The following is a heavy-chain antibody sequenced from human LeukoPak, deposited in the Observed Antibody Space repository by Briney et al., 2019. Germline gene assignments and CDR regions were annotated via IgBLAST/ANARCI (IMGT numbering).Heavy chain of an antibody. CDR1: GYTFTGYY. J-gene: IGHJ4*02. CDR2: IDPNSGGT. D-gene: IGHD2-2*02. CDR3: ARDDCSSTNCYNY. V-gene: IGHV1-2*02. Sequence: ASVKVSCKASGYTFTGYYIHWVRQAPGQGLEWMGWIDPNSGGTNYAQKFQGRVTMTRDTTVSTASMELSRLISDDMAVYFCARDDCSSTNCYNYWGQGTLVTVSS.